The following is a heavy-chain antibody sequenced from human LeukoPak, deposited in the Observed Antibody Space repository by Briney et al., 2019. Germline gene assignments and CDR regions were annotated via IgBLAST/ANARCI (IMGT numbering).Heavy chain of an antibody. J-gene: IGHJ4*02. V-gene: IGHV3-30*04. CDR2: ISYDGKNK. CDR3: ARPPPIAAAGFFDY. CDR1: KFAFSNYT. Sequence: GGSLRLSCVASKFAFSNYTMHWVRQAPGKGLEWVAVISYDGKNKYYADSVKGRFTISRDNSKNTLYLQMNSLKTEDTAVYYCARPPPIAAAGFFDYRGQGTLVTVSS. D-gene: IGHD6-13*01.